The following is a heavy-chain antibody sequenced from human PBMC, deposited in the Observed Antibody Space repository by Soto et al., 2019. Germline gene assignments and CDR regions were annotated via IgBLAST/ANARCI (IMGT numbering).Heavy chain of an antibody. J-gene: IGHJ5*02. CDR2: IKPDGSET. Sequence: EAQLVESGGDLVQPGGSLRPSGEASGFMFSTFGMNWVRQAPGKGLEWVANIKPDGSETAYVDSVKGRFTISRDNAKKFLYLQMNSLRVDDTAVYYCASGIDPWGQGTLVTVSS. V-gene: IGHV3-7*05. CDR3: ASGIDP. CDR1: GFMFSTFG.